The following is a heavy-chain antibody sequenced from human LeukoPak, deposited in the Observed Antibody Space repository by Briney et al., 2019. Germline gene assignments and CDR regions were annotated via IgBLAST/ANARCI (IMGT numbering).Heavy chain of an antibody. V-gene: IGHV3-66*03. Sequence: KYMSWVRQAPGKGLEWVSVIYRCDRTHYVDSVKGRFTISRDNSKNTLYLQMNSLRAEDTAVYHCARGERKNSRWDMSWGQGTLVTVSS. CDR1: KY. J-gene: IGHJ4*02. D-gene: IGHD2/OR15-2a*01. CDR2: IYRCDRT. CDR3: ARGERKNSRWDMS.